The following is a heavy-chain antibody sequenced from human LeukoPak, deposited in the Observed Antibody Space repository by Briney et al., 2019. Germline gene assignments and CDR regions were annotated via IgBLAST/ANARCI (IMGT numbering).Heavy chain of an antibody. CDR2: MNPNSGNT. D-gene: IGHD2-21*01. CDR1: GYTFISYG. J-gene: IGHJ5*02. CDR3: ARAHIVFDP. V-gene: IGHV1-8*02. Sequence: ASVKVSCKASGYTFISYGITWVRQATGQGLEWMGWMNPNSGNTGYAQKFQGRVTMTRNTSINTAYMELSSLRSEDTAVYYCARAHIVFDPWGQGTLVTVSS.